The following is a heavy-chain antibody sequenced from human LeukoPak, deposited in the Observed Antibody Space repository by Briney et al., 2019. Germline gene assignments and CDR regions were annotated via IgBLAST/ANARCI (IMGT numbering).Heavy chain of an antibody. CDR3: ARGPAYCGSTRCCAGGYFDY. Sequence: GGSLRLSCAASGFTFSNYGMHWVRQAPGKGLEWVAVIWYDGSNKYYADSVKGRFTISRDNSKNTLFLQMNSLRAEDTAVYYCARGPAYCGSTRCCAGGYFDYWGQGTLVTVSS. J-gene: IGHJ4*02. V-gene: IGHV3-33*01. CDR1: GFTFSNYG. CDR2: IWYDGSNK. D-gene: IGHD2-2*01.